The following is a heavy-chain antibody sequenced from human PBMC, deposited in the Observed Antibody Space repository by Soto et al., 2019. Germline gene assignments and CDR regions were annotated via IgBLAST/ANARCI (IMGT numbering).Heavy chain of an antibody. D-gene: IGHD3-10*01. V-gene: IGHV1-18*01. CDR1: GYTFTSYG. Sequence: QVQLVQSGAEVKKPGASVKVSCKASGYTFTSYGISWVRQAPGQGLEWMGWISAYNGNTNYAQELQGRVTMTTDTSMRTAYMELRSMRSEATGLYYCARDLNYGVCDYWGQGTLVTVSS. CDR2: ISAYNGNT. J-gene: IGHJ4*02. CDR3: ARDLNYGVCDY.